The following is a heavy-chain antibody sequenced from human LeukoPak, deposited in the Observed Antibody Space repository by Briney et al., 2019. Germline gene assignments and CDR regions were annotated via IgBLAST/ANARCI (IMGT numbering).Heavy chain of an antibody. CDR2: ISYDGSNK. V-gene: IGHV3-30*04. D-gene: IGHD3-22*01. Sequence: GGSLRLSCAASGFTFSSYAMSWVRQAPGKGLEWVAVISYDGSNKYYADSVKGRFTISRDNSKNTLYLQMNSLRAEDTAVYYCARGPDYYDSSGYYYFDYWGQGTLVTVSS. J-gene: IGHJ4*02. CDR1: GFTFSSYA. CDR3: ARGPDYYDSSGYYYFDY.